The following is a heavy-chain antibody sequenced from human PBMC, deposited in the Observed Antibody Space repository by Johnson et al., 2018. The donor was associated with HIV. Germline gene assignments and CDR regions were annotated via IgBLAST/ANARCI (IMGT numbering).Heavy chain of an antibody. CDR1: GSSFDDYD. CDR2: MRWNAGRT. CDR3: ARDASYGDYAFDI. J-gene: IGHJ3*02. Sequence: VQLVESGGGVVRPGGSLRLSCAASGSSFDDYDMSWVRQPPGKGLEWVSGMRWNAGRTGYADSVKGRFTISRDNAKNSLYLQMNSLRAEDTAVYYCARDASYGDYAFDIWGQGTMVTVSS. D-gene: IGHD4-17*01. V-gene: IGHV3-20*04.